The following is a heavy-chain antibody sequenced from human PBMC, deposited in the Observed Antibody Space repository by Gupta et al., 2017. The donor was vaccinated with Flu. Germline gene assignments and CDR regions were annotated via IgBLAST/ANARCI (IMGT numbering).Heavy chain of an antibody. V-gene: IGHV4-39*01. J-gene: IGHJ4*02. Sequence: QLQLQESGPGLVMPSETLSLTCIVTGGSVSSDDSYWDWVRQPPGKALEWIGSVYYSGSNYYNPSLRSRVTIFIDTSNNQFSLKMSSVTAADTAVYYCARHPSDYGDSTFNSWGQGALVTVSS. D-gene: IGHD4-17*01. CDR3: ARHPSDYGDSTFNS. CDR2: VYYSGSN. CDR1: GGSVSSDDSY.